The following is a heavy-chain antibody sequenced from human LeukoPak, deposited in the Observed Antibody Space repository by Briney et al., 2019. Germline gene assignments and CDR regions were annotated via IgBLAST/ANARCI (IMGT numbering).Heavy chain of an antibody. J-gene: IGHJ4*02. CDR3: ARGLRYLDYFDY. CDR2: ISTSSSTI. V-gene: IGHV3-48*04. D-gene: IGHD3-9*01. Sequence: GGSLRLSCAASGFTLSSYSMNWVRQAPGKGLEWISYISTSSSTIYYAGSVKGRFTISRDNAKNSLYLQMNSLRAEDTAVYYCARGLRYLDYFDYWGQGTLVTVSS. CDR1: GFTLSSYS.